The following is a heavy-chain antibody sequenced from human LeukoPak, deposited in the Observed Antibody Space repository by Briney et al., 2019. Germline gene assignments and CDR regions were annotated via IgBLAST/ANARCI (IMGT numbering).Heavy chain of an antibody. CDR1: GGSISSYY. D-gene: IGHD6-25*01. Sequence: SETLSLTCTVSGGSISSYYWSWIRQPPGKGLEWIGYIYYSGRTSYNPSLKSRVTISIDTSKNQVSLKMSSVTAADTAVHYCAKSGGYGLIDYWGQGTLVTVSS. V-gene: IGHV4-59*08. CDR2: IYYSGRT. CDR3: AKSGGYGLIDY. J-gene: IGHJ4*01.